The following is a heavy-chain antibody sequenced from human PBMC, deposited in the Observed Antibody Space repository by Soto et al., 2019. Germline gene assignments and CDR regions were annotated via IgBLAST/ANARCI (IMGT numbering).Heavy chain of an antibody. J-gene: IGHJ4*02. CDR3: ARDRWLRREGPGPFDY. D-gene: IGHD5-12*01. Sequence: QVQLVQSGAEVKKPGASVKVSRKASGYTFTSYGISWVRQAPGQGLEWMGWISAYNGNTNYAQKLQGRVTMTTDTSTSTAYMELRSLRSDDTAVYYCARDRWLRREGPGPFDYWGQGTLVTVSS. CDR1: GYTFTSYG. CDR2: ISAYNGNT. V-gene: IGHV1-18*04.